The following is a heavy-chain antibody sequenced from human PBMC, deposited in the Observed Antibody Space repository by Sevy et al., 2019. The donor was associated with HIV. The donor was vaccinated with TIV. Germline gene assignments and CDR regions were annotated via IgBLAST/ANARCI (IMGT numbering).Heavy chain of an antibody. CDR3: AKESGSYYDFWSGHDAFDI. J-gene: IGHJ3*02. Sequence: GGSLRLSCAASGFNFSSYGMHWVRQAPGKGLEWVAVISYDGSSKYYAESVKGGFTISRDNSKKTLYLQISSLRAWDTAVYYCAKESGSYYDFWSGHDAFDIWGQGTMVTVSS. D-gene: IGHD3-3*01. CDR2: ISYDGSSK. V-gene: IGHV3-30*18. CDR1: GFNFSSYG.